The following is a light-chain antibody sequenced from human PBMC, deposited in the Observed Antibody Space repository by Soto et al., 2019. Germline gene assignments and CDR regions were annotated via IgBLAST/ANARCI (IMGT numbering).Light chain of an antibody. Sequence: QPVLTQSPSASASLGASVKLTCTLSSGHSTYSIAWLQQQPEKGPRYLMKLHSDGSHSKGDGIPDRFSGSSSGAERYLIISSLQSEDEAAYYCQTWGTAIHWVFGGGTKLTVL. V-gene: IGLV4-69*01. CDR2: LHSDGSH. CDR1: SGHSTYS. J-gene: IGLJ3*02. CDR3: QTWGTAIHWV.